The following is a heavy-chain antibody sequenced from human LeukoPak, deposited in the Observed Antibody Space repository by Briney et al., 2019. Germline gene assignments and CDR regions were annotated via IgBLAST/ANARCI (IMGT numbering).Heavy chain of an antibody. CDR3: AIGSYFRPSDY. J-gene: IGHJ4*02. Sequence: SETLSLTCTVSGGSISSHYWSWLRQPPGKGLEWTGYIYYSGSTNYNPSLKSRVTISVDTSKNQFSLKLSSVTAADTAVYYCAIGSYFRPSDYWGQGTLVTVSS. CDR1: GGSISSHY. V-gene: IGHV4-59*11. D-gene: IGHD1-26*01. CDR2: IYYSGST.